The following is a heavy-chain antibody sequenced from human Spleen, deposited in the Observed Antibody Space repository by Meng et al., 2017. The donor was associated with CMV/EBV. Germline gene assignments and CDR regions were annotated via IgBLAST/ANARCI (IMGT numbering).Heavy chain of an antibody. Sequence: ASVKVSCKTSGYTFTNYAIIWVRQAPGQGLEWMGWINTSNGHTKYAQKFQGRVNMTTDTSASTSYMELRSLSSDDTAVYYCARDHFIGFSEWFSLNPEYFEHWGQGTLVTVSS. CDR2: INTSNGHT. J-gene: IGHJ1*01. CDR3: ARDHFIGFSEWFSLNPEYFEH. CDR1: GYTFTNYA. V-gene: IGHV1-18*01. D-gene: IGHD3-3*01.